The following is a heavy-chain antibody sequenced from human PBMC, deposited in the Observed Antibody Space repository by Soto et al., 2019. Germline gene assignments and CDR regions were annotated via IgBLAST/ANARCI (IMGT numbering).Heavy chain of an antibody. D-gene: IGHD6-6*01. Sequence: PSETLSLTCTVSGGSISSGDYYWSWIRQPPGKGLEWVGYIYNTGSTNYNPSLKSRVTVSVDMSKNQFSLKLRSVTTADTAVYYCARNILHSSSSVYYYYGMDVWGRGTTVTVSS. V-gene: IGHV4-61*08. CDR2: IYNTGST. CDR1: GGSISSGDYY. CDR3: ARNILHSSSSVYYYYGMDV. J-gene: IGHJ6*02.